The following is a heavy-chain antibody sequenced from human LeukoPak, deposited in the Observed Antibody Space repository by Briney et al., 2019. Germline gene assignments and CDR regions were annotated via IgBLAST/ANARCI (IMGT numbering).Heavy chain of an antibody. J-gene: IGHJ4*02. CDR2: IKSKTDGWTT. D-gene: IGHD3-22*01. V-gene: IGHV3-15*01. CDR3: TTDYYDSSGYYYFDY. Sequence: GGSLRLSCAASGFTFSNAWMSWVRQAPGKGLEWVGRIKSKTDGWTTDYAAPVKGRFTISRDDSKNTLYLQMNSLKTEDTAVYYCTTDYYDSSGYYYFDYWGQGTLVTVSS. CDR1: GFTFSNAW.